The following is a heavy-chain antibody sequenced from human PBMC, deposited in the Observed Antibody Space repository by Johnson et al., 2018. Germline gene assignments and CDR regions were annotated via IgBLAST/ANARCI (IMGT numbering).Heavy chain of an antibody. V-gene: IGHV3-30*18. CDR1: GFTFSSYG. J-gene: IGHJ6*03. CDR3: AKAPWELDYYYMDV. CDR2: ISDDGSYK. D-gene: IGHD1-26*01. Sequence: QVQLVESGGGVVQPGRSLRLSCAASGFTFSSYGMHWVRQAPGKGLEWVAVISDDGSYKYYADSVKGRFTISRDNSKNTLYLQMNSLRPEDTAVYYCAKAPWELDYYYMDVWGKGTTVTVSS.